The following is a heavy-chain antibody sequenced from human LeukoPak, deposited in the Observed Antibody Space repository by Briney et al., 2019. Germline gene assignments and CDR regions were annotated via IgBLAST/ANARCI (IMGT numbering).Heavy chain of an antibody. J-gene: IGHJ3*02. CDR3: ARDRISAVADAFDI. D-gene: IGHD2/OR15-2a*01. CDR1: GGSLSGYY. Sequence: ESGPGLVKPSETLSLACSVSGGSLSGYYWSWIRQPAGKGLEWIGRIYTSGSTNYSPPLQSRVTMSVDTSKNQFSLKLSSVTAADTAVYYCARDRISAVADAFDIWGQGTMVTVSS. V-gene: IGHV4-4*07. CDR2: IYTSGST.